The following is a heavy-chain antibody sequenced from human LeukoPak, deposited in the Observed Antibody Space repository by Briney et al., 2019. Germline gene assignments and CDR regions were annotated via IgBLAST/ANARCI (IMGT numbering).Heavy chain of an antibody. Sequence: PGRSLRLSCAASGFTFSSYSMNWVRQAPGKGLEWVSSISSSSSYIYYADSVKGRFTISRDNAKNSLYLQMNSLRAEDTAVYYCAQFPHSDGDYGIDYWGQGTLVTVSS. CDR3: AQFPHSDGDYGIDY. J-gene: IGHJ4*02. CDR2: ISSSSSYI. V-gene: IGHV3-21*01. D-gene: IGHD4-17*01. CDR1: GFTFSSYS.